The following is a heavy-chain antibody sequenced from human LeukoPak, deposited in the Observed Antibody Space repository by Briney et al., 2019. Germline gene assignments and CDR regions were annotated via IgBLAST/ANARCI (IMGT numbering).Heavy chain of an antibody. D-gene: IGHD6-13*01. Sequence: KSGGSLRLSCAASGFTFSSYAMSWVRQAPGKGLEWVSSISSSSSYIYYADSVKGRFTISRDNAKNSLYLQMNSLRAEDTAVYYCARDRYRIAAAADHDAFDIWGQGTMVTVSS. CDR2: ISSSSSYI. CDR3: ARDRYRIAAAADHDAFDI. V-gene: IGHV3-21*01. J-gene: IGHJ3*02. CDR1: GFTFSSYA.